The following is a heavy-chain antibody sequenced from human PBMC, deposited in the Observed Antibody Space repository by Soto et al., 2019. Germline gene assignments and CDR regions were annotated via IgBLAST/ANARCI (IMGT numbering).Heavy chain of an antibody. CDR2: ISAYNGDT. Sequence: QVQLVQSGAEVKKPGASVKVSCKASGYTFSKCGIIWVRQAPGQGLEWMAWISAYNGDTNYAQKLQGRVTMTADTSTSTVYMELRSLRSDDTAAYYCARGYGHDYWGQGTLVTVSS. D-gene: IGHD1-1*01. CDR1: GYTFSKCG. J-gene: IGHJ4*02. V-gene: IGHV1-18*01. CDR3: ARGYGHDY.